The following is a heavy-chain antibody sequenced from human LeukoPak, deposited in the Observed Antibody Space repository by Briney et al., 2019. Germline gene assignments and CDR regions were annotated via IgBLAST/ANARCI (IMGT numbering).Heavy chain of an antibody. Sequence: SETLSLTCTVSGGSISSSSYYWGWIRQLPGKGLEWIGSIYYSGSTYYNPSLKSRVTISVDTSKNQFSLKLSSVTAADTAVYYCASRYYDFWSGYYGTIDYWGQGTLVTVSS. V-gene: IGHV4-39*01. CDR3: ASRYYDFWSGYYGTIDY. CDR2: IYYSGST. J-gene: IGHJ4*02. D-gene: IGHD3-3*01. CDR1: GGSISSSSYY.